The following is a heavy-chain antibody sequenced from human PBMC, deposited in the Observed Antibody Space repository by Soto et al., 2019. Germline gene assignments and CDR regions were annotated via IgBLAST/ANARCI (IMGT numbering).Heavy chain of an antibody. J-gene: IGHJ4*02. Sequence: QVQLQESRPGLVKPSGTLSLTCAVSGGSISSSNWWSWVRQPPGKGLEWIGEIYHSGSTNYNPSPKSRVTISVDKSKNQFSLKLSSVTAADTAVYYCARDLPTSPTLWFGDLWGQGTLVTVSS. D-gene: IGHD3-10*01. V-gene: IGHV4-4*02. CDR1: GGSISSSNW. CDR3: ARDLPTSPTLWFGDL. CDR2: IYHSGST.